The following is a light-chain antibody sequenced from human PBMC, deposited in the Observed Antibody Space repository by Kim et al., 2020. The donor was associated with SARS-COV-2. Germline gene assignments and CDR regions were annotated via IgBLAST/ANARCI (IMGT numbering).Light chain of an antibody. V-gene: IGKV3-15*01. Sequence: ETVMTQSPATLSVSPGERATLSCRASQSVSSNLAWYQQKPGQAPRLLVYGASTRTTGIPARFSGSGSGTEFTLTISGLQSEDFAVYYCQQYHNWPRTFGQGTKVDIK. CDR3: QQYHNWPRT. CDR2: GAS. J-gene: IGKJ1*01. CDR1: QSVSSN.